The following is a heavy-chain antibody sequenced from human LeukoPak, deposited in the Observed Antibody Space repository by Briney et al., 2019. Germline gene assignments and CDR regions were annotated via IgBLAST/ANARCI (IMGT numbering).Heavy chain of an antibody. Sequence: SVKVSCKASGGTFSSYAISWVRQAPGQGLEWMGGIIPIFDTANYAQKFQGRGTITADESTSTAYMELSSLRSEDTAVYYCARSSDSSGYYDYFDYWGQGTLVTVSS. V-gene: IGHV1-69*13. CDR3: ARSSDSSGYYDYFDY. CDR2: IIPIFDTA. CDR1: GGTFSSYA. D-gene: IGHD3-22*01. J-gene: IGHJ4*02.